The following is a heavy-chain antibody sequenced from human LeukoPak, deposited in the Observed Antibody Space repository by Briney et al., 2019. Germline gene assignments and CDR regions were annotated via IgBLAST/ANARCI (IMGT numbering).Heavy chain of an antibody. Sequence: GGSLRLSCAASGITFSSYGMSWVRQAPGKGLECVSRISSTGGTTYYADSVKGRFTISRDNSKNTLYLQMNSLRAEDTAVYYCAKRRGLELTYYYYMDVWGKGTTVTVSS. CDR1: GITFSSYG. CDR2: ISSTGGTT. CDR3: AKRRGLELTYYYYMDV. D-gene: IGHD1-7*01. V-gene: IGHV3-23*01. J-gene: IGHJ6*03.